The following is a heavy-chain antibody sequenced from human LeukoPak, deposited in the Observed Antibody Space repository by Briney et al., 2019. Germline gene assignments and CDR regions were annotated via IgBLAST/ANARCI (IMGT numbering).Heavy chain of an antibody. Sequence: GGSLRLSCAASGFTFSSYGMHWVRQAPGKGLEWVAVIWYDGSKKYYADSVKGRFTISRDNSKNTLYLQMNSLRAEDTAVYYCARSIVGANYYYYYMDVWGKGTTVTVSS. CDR2: IWYDGSKK. V-gene: IGHV3-33*01. CDR3: ARSIVGANYYYYYMDV. D-gene: IGHD1-26*01. J-gene: IGHJ6*03. CDR1: GFTFSSYG.